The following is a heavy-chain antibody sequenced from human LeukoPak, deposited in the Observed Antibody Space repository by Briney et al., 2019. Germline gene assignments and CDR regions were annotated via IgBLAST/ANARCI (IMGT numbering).Heavy chain of an antibody. CDR3: AKTPRDGYGQFNWFDP. CDR2: ISANGASGGSI. Sequence: GGSLRLSCAASGFIFSSYAMSWLRQAPGKGPEWVAGISANGASGGSIHYADSVKGRFTVSRDDSKNTLYLQMNSLRAEDTAVYSCAKTPRDGYGQFNWFDPWGQGTLVTVSS. V-gene: IGHV3-23*01. D-gene: IGHD1-1*01. J-gene: IGHJ5*02. CDR1: GFIFSSYA.